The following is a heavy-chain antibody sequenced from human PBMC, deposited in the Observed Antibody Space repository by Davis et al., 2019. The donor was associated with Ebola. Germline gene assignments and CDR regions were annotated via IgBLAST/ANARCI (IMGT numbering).Heavy chain of an antibody. J-gene: IGHJ6*02. CDR1: GVSFSGYY. V-gene: IGHV4-34*01. CDR2: INHSGRT. Sequence: MPSETLSLTCAVYGVSFSGYYWNWIRQPPGKGLEWIGEINHSGRTNYNPSLKSRVPMSVDTSKNQFSLRVRPVTAADTAVYYCARGGGYGGYGMDVWGQGTTVTVSS. CDR3: ARGGGYGGYGMDV. D-gene: IGHD6-25*01.